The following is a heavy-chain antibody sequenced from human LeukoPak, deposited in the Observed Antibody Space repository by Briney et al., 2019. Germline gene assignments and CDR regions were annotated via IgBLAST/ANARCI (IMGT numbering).Heavy chain of an antibody. D-gene: IGHD3-16*01. CDR2: NSGGGVTT. CDR1: GFTSIAYA. Sequence: GGSLRLSCVGSGFTSIAYALTWARQAPGKGLEWVSGNSGGGVTTYYADSVKGRFTISRDNSKNTLYLQMNSLRADDTAIYYCARNQQLGGHSYYYYGMDVWGQGTTVTVSS. V-gene: IGHV3-23*01. J-gene: IGHJ6*02. CDR3: ARNQQLGGHSYYYYGMDV.